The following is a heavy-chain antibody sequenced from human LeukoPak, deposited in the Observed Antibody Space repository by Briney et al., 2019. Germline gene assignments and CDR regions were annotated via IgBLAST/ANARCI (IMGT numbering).Heavy chain of an antibody. CDR3: ARGPKYYGSGLWFDY. V-gene: IGHV4-34*01. CDR1: GGSFSGYY. D-gene: IGHD3-10*01. CDR2: INHSGST. J-gene: IGHJ4*02. Sequence: SETLSLTCAVYGGSFSGYYWSWIRQPPGKGLEWIGEINHSGSTNYNPSLKSRVTISVDTSKNQFSLKLSSVTAADTAVYYCARGPKYYGSGLWFDYWGQGTLDTVSS.